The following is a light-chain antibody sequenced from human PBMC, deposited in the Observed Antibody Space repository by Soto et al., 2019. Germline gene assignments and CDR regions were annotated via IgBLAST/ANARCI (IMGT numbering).Light chain of an antibody. CDR2: GAS. J-gene: IGKJ1*01. Sequence: EIVLAQSPGTLSLSPGERATLSCRASQTISSRYLTWYQQKSGQVPRLLIYGASSRATGIPDRFSGSGSGTGFTLTISRLEPEDVAVYYYHHSRNSHGTFGQETKVEIK. CDR3: HHSRNSHGT. V-gene: IGKV3-20*01. CDR1: QTISSRY.